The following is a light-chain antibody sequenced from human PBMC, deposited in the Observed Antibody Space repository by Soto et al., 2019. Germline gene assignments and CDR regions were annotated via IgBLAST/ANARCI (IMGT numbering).Light chain of an antibody. CDR1: SSNIGSNT. CDR2: SNN. V-gene: IGLV1-44*01. CDR3: AAWDDSLNGWV. J-gene: IGLJ3*02. Sequence: QSVLTQAPSASGTPGQRVPMSCSGSSSNIGSNTVNWYQQLPGTAPKLLIYSNNQRPSGVPDRFSGSKSGTSASLAISGLQSEDEADYYCAAWDDSLNGWVFGVGTKLTVL.